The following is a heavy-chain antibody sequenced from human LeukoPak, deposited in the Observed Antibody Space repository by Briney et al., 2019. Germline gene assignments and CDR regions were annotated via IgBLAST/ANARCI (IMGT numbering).Heavy chain of an antibody. D-gene: IGHD6-19*01. J-gene: IGHJ3*02. CDR1: GFTFSDYY. V-gene: IGHV3-11*04. CDR3: ARNRGSSGWSTPHI. CDR2: ISSSGSSI. Sequence: GGSLRLSCAASGFTFSDYYMSWIRQTPGKGLEWVSYISSSGSSIYYEDSVKGRFTISRDNAKNSLYLQMNSLRVEDTAVYYCARNRGSSGWSTPHIWGQGTMVTVSS.